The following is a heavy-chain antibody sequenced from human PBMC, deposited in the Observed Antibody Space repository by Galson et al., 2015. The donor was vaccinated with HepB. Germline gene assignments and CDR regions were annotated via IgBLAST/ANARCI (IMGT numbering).Heavy chain of an antibody. CDR3: ARALARPDYDFWSDYRSFNFYSYMDV. Sequence: SLILSCAGSGFTFSSYSMNWVRQAPGKGLEWVSYISRSSTTIYYADSVKGRFTISRDNAGNSLYLQMNSLRSEDTAVYYCARALARPDYDFWSDYRSFNFYSYMDVWGRGTTVTVSS. J-gene: IGHJ6*03. V-gene: IGHV3-48*01. CDR1: GFTFSSYS. D-gene: IGHD3-3*01. CDR2: ISRSSTTI.